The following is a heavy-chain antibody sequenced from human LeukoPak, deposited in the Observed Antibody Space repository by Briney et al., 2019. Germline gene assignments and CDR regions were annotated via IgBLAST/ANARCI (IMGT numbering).Heavy chain of an antibody. CDR3: ARQDNRVVTAIPHAFDI. CDR2: INHSGST. V-gene: IGHV4-34*01. Sequence: SETLSLTCAVYGGSFSGCYWSWIRQPPGKGLEWIGEINHSGSTNYNPSLKSRVTISVDTSKNQFSLKLSSVTAADTAVYYCARQDNRVVTAIPHAFDIWGQGTMVTVSS. CDR1: GGSFSGCY. D-gene: IGHD2-21*02. J-gene: IGHJ3*02.